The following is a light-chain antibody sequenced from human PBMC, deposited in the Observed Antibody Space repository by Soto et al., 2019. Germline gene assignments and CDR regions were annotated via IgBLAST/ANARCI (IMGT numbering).Light chain of an antibody. J-gene: IGKJ3*01. CDR2: AAS. Sequence: AIQMTQSPSSLSASVGDRVTITCRASQGIRNDLDWFQQKPGKAPKLQIYAASNLQSGVPPRFSGSGSGTDFTITISSLQPEDFATYYCLQKYFYPFSFGPGTKVAIK. CDR1: QGIRND. CDR3: LQKYFYPFS. V-gene: IGKV1-6*01.